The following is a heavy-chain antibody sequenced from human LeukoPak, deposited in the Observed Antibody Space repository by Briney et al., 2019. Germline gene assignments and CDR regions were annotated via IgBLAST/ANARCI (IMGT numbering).Heavy chain of an antibody. CDR3: ARGQGTMVRGVMRYYYGMDV. CDR2: INHSGST. V-gene: IGHV4-34*01. J-gene: IGHJ6*04. CDR1: GGSFSGYY. D-gene: IGHD3-10*01. Sequence: SETLSLTCAVYGGSFSGYYWSWIRQPPGKGLEWIGEINHSGSTNYNPSLKSRVTISVDTSKNQFSLKLSSVTAADTAVYYCARGQGTMVRGVMRYYYGMDVWGKGTTVTVSS.